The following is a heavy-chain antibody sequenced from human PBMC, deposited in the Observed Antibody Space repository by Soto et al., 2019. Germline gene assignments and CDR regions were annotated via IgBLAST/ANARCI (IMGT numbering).Heavy chain of an antibody. V-gene: IGHV3-9*01. J-gene: IGHJ6*02. CDR1: GFTFDDYA. Sequence: EVQLVESGGGLVQPGRALRLACAASGFTFDDYAMHWVRQTPGKGLGWVSGITWNSGTKGYADSVQGRFNISSANGKSSLSLPTNSPGPEDTAFYYCAKDPYGSAIYGMDVWGQGTTVTVSS. D-gene: IGHD3-10*01. CDR3: AKDPYGSAIYGMDV. CDR2: ITWNSGTK.